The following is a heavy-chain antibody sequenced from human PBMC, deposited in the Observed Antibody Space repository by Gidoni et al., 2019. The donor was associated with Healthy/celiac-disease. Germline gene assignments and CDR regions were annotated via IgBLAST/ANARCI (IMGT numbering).Heavy chain of an antibody. V-gene: IGHV4-31*03. CDR3: ARDGLWNLGMDV. Sequence: QVQLQESGPALVKPSQTLSLPCPVSGGSFSSGGYYWSWIRQHPGKGLEWIGYIYYSGSTYYNPSLKSRVTISVDTSKNQYSLKLSSVTAADTAVYYCARDGLWNLGMDVWGQGTTVTVSS. D-gene: IGHD5-18*01. CDR2: IYYSGST. J-gene: IGHJ6*02. CDR1: GGSFSSGGYY.